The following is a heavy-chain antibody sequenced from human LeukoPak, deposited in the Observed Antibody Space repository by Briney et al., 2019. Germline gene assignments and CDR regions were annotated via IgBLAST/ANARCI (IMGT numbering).Heavy chain of an antibody. V-gene: IGHV1-2*04. CDR1: GYTFTGYY. CDR3: ARVRRFGEFPSFDY. Sequence: GASVKVSCKASGYTFTGYYMHWVRQAPGQGLEWMGWINPNSGGTNYAQKFQGWVTMTRDTSISTAYMELSRLRSDDTAVYYCARVRRFGEFPSFDYWGQGTLVTVSS. D-gene: IGHD3-10*01. CDR2: INPNSGGT. J-gene: IGHJ4*02.